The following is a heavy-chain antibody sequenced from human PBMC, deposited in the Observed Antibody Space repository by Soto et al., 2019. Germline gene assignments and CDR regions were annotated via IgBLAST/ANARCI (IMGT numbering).Heavy chain of an antibody. CDR3: ARLAPGGSGGGGDS. CDR1: GGSVSSNSAA. CDR2: TYYRSKWYN. Sequence: LSLTCAISGGSVSSNSAAWNWIRQSPSRGLEWLGRTYYRSKWYNDYAVSVKSRITINPDTSNNHFSLQLKSVTPEDTALYYCARLAPGGSGGGGDSWGQGTRDTVSP. V-gene: IGHV6-1*01. J-gene: IGHJ4*02. D-gene: IGHD6-19*01.